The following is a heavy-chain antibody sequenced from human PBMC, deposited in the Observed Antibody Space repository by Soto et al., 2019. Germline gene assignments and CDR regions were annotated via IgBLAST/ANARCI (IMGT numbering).Heavy chain of an antibody. CDR2: ISGSGGST. Sequence: GGSLRLSCAASGFTFSSYAMSWVRQAPGRGLEWVSAISGSGGSTYYADSVKSRFTISRDNSKNTLYLQMNSLRAEDTAVYYCAKVRSITIFGVASPDAFDIWGQGTMVTVSS. V-gene: IGHV3-23*01. CDR3: AKVRSITIFGVASPDAFDI. D-gene: IGHD3-3*01. J-gene: IGHJ3*02. CDR1: GFTFSSYA.